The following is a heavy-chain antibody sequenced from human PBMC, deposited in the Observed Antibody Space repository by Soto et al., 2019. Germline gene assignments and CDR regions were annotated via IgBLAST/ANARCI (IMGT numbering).Heavy chain of an antibody. D-gene: IGHD4-17*01. CDR3: ARDTPNHTDGDFDF. CDR2: IYSRDSDT. CDR1: GYRFTNFW. J-gene: IGHJ4*02. V-gene: IGHV5-51*01. Sequence: PGEALKISCQGSGYRFTNFWIGWVRQRPGKGLEWMGIIYSRDSDTRYSPSFQGQVTISVDSPISTAYLQWSSLKASDTAIYYWARDTPNHTDGDFDFCRRATLVTVSA.